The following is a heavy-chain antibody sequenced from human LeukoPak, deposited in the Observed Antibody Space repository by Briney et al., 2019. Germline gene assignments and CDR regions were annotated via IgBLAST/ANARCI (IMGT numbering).Heavy chain of an antibody. Sequence: GGSLRLSCAASGFTFSSYWMSWVRQALGKGLEWVANIKQDGSEKYYVDSVKGRFTISRDNAKNSLYLQMNSLRAEDTAVYYCARGTWTAMANDAFDIWGQGTMVTVSS. V-gene: IGHV3-7*01. D-gene: IGHD5-24*01. CDR3: ARGTWTAMANDAFDI. J-gene: IGHJ3*02. CDR1: GFTFSSYW. CDR2: IKQDGSEK.